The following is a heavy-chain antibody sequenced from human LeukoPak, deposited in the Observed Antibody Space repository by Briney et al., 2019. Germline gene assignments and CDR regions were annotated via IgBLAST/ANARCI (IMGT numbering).Heavy chain of an antibody. V-gene: IGHV3-30-3*01. CDR2: ISYDGSNK. D-gene: IGHD2-15*01. Sequence: GGSLRLSCAASGFTFSSYAMRWVRQAPGKGLEWVAVISYDGSNKYYADSVKGRFTISRDNSKNTLYLQMNSLRAEDTAVYYCARDSESGGKDYWGQGTLVTVSS. CDR3: ARDSESGGKDY. J-gene: IGHJ4*02. CDR1: GFTFSSYA.